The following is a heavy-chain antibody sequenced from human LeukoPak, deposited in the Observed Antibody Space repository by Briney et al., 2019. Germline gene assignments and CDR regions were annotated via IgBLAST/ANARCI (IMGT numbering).Heavy chain of an antibody. V-gene: IGHV4-39*07. J-gene: IGHJ6*03. D-gene: IGHD5-24*01. CDR1: GGSISSSSYY. CDR2: IYYSGST. CDR3: ARGDVGDGYDKDGYYYYMDV. Sequence: SETLSLTCTVSGGSISSSSYYWGWIRQPPGKGLEWIGSIYYSGSTYYNPSLKSRATISVDTSKNQFSLKLSSVTAADTAVYYCARGDVGDGYDKDGYYYYMDVWGRGTTVSVS.